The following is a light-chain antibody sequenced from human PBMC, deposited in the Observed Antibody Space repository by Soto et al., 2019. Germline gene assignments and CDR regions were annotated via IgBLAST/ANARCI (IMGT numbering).Light chain of an antibody. V-gene: IGKV3-20*01. Sequence: EIVLTQSPGTLSVSPGERATLSCRASQSISSTFLAWYQHKPGQPPRVLIYGASRRATGIPDRFSGSGSGTDFTLTISRLEPEDFAVYYCQQYESSWTFGQRTKVE. CDR3: QQYESSWT. CDR1: QSISSTF. CDR2: GAS. J-gene: IGKJ1*01.